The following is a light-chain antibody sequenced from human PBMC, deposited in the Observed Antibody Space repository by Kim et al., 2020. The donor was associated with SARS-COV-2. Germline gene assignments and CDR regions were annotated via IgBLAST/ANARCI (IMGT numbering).Light chain of an antibody. CDR2: DAS. CDR1: HNIDSQ. Sequence: EVVLTQSPATLSLSPGERATLSCRASHNIDSQLVWYQQKPGQAPRLLMYDASKRATAIPARFSGSESGTDFTLTISSLEPEDFAVYYCQQRRNWPITFGRGTPLEIK. V-gene: IGKV3-11*01. CDR3: QQRRNWPIT. J-gene: IGKJ5*01.